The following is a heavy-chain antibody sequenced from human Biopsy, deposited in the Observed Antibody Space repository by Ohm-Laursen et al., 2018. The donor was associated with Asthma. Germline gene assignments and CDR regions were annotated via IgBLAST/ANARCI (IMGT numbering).Heavy chain of an antibody. CDR1: GDSFSNYA. Sequence: GSSVKVSCKASGDSFSNYAISWVRQAPGQGLEWMGRIIPIFGPTNYAQKFQGRVTISADDSTSTAYMELSSLSSEDTALYYCARGPEYVRSSGALDYWGQGTLATVSS. CDR3: ARGPEYVRSSGALDY. J-gene: IGHJ4*02. CDR2: IIPIFGPT. V-gene: IGHV1-69*15. D-gene: IGHD2-2*01.